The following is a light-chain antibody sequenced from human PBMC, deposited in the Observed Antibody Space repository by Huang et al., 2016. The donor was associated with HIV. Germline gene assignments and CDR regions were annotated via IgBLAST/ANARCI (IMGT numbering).Light chain of an antibody. CDR3: MQALQTPRT. V-gene: IGKV2-28*01. CDR2: LSS. Sequence: IVLTQSPLSLPVTPGEPASISCRSSQSLLHSHGYNYLDWYLQKPGQAPQLLISLSSIRASGVPDRFSGSGSVTYFTLKISRVEAEDVGVYFCMQALQTPRTFGKGHDWRLN. CDR1: QSLLHSHGYNY. J-gene: IGKJ5*01.